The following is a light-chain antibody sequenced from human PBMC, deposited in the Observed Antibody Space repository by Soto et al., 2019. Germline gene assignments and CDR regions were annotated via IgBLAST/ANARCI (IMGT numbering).Light chain of an antibody. CDR3: QQSYSTPLWT. Sequence: DIQMTQPPSSLSASVGDRVTITCRASQNINTYLNWYQHKPGKAPKLLISAASSLQSGVPSRFSGSGSGTDFTLTISSLQPEDFATYFCQQSYSTPLWTFGQGTRVEIK. J-gene: IGKJ1*01. V-gene: IGKV1-39*01. CDR2: AAS. CDR1: QNINTY.